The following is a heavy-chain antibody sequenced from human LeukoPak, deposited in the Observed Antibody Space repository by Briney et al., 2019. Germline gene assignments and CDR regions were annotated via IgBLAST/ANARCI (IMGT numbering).Heavy chain of an antibody. CDR3: AKEGSSGWYFVY. J-gene: IGHJ4*02. CDR2: ISGSGGST. Sequence: GGSLRLSCAASGFTFSSYSMNWVRQAPGKGLEWVSAISGSGGSTYYADSVKGRFTISRDNSKNTLCLQMNSLRAEDTAVYYCAKEGSSGWYFVYWGQGTLVTVSS. CDR1: GFTFSSYS. V-gene: IGHV3-23*01. D-gene: IGHD6-19*01.